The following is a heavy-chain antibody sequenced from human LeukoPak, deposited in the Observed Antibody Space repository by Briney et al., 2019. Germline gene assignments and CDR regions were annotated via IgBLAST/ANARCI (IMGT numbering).Heavy chain of an antibody. V-gene: IGHV4-61*02. D-gene: IGHD5-12*01. CDR1: GGSISSGSYY. CDR3: ARGIGYSGYGLINYYYYYYMDV. CDR2: IYTSGST. J-gene: IGHJ6*03. Sequence: SETLSLTCSVSGGSISSGSYYWSWIRQPAGKGLEWIGRIYTSGSTNYNPSLKSRVTISVDTSKNQFSLKLSSVTAADTAVYYCARGIGYSGYGLINYYYYYYMDVWGKGTTVTVSS.